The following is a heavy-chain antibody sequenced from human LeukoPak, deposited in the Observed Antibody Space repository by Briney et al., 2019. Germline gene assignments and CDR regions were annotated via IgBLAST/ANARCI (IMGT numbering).Heavy chain of an antibody. CDR1: GYSFTSYW. J-gene: IGHJ2*01. CDR3: ARAAGEWEPRPWYFDL. D-gene: IGHD1-26*01. Sequence: GESLKISCKGSGYSFTSYWNGWWRQMPGKGLEWMGIIYHGDSDTRYGESFQGQVTISADKSISTAYLQWSSLKAADTAVYYCARAAGEWEPRPWYFDLWGRGTLVTASS. V-gene: IGHV5-51*01. CDR2: IYHGDSDT.